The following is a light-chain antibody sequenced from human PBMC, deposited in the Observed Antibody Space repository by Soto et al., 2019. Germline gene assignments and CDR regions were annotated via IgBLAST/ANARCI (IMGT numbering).Light chain of an antibody. V-gene: IGKV3-20*01. CDR3: YQYEQTPPWT. Sequence: EIVLTQSPGTLSLSPGERATLSCRASQSVSSSYLAWYQQKPGQAPRLLIYGASSRATGIPDRFSGSGSGTDFTLTISSLQAEDVAVYFSYQYEQTPPWTFGRGTKVEI. J-gene: IGKJ1*01. CDR1: QSVSSSY. CDR2: GAS.